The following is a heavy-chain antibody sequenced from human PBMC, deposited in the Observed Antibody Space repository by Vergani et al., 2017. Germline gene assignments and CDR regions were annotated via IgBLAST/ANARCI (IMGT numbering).Heavy chain of an antibody. CDR2: ISYDGNNK. V-gene: IGHV3-30-3*01. CDR1: GFTFSSYA. D-gene: IGHD2-2*01. CDR3: ARADIVVVPAGLSYMDV. J-gene: IGHJ6*03. Sequence: QVQLVESGGGVVQPGRSLRLSCAASGFTFSSYAMHWVRQAPGKGLEWVAVISYDGNNKYYADSVKGRFTISRDNSKNTLYLQMNSLRAEDTAVYYCARADIVVVPAGLSYMDVWGKGTTVTVSS.